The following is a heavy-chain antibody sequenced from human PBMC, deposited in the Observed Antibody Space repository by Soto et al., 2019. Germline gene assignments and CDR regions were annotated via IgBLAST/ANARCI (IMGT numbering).Heavy chain of an antibody. V-gene: IGHV4-34*01. Sequence: QVQLQQWGAGLLKPSETLSLTCAVYGGSFSGYYWSWIRQPPGKGLEWIGEINHSGSTNYNPSLKSRVTISVDTSKNQFSLKLSSVTAADTAVYYCARRGYYGSEHPDWGQGTLVTVSS. J-gene: IGHJ4*02. CDR2: INHSGST. CDR3: ARRGYYGSEHPD. CDR1: GGSFSGYY. D-gene: IGHD3-10*01.